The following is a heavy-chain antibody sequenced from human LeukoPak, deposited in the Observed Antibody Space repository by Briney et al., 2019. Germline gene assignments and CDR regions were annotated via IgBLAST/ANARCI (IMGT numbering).Heavy chain of an antibody. V-gene: IGHV4-34*01. CDR1: GGSFSGYY. CDR3: ASGSVDTAMVTYFDY. J-gene: IGHJ4*02. CDR2: INHSGST. D-gene: IGHD5-18*01. Sequence: KPSETLSLTCAVYGGSFSGYYWSWIRQPPGKGLEWIGEINHSGSTNYNPSLKSRVTISVGTSKNQFSLKLSSVTAADTAVYYCASGSVDTAMVTYFDYWGQGTLVTVSS.